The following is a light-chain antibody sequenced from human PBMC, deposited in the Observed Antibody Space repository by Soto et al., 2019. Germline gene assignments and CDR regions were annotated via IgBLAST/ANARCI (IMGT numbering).Light chain of an antibody. J-gene: IGLJ1*01. CDR3: QSYDSSLSGSYV. CDR1: SSNIGAGYD. V-gene: IGLV1-40*01. Sequence: QSALTQPPSVSGAPGQRVTISCTGSSSNIGAGYDVHWYQQLPGTAPKLLTYGNSNRPSGVPDRFSGSKSGTSASLAITGLQAEDEADYYCQSYDSSLSGSYVFGTGTKVTVL. CDR2: GNS.